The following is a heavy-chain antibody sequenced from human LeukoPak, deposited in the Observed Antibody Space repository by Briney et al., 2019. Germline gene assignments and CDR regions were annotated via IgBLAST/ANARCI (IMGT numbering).Heavy chain of an antibody. CDR1: GGSINSYF. Sequence: SETLSLTCTVSGGSINSYFWCWIRQTAGKGLEWIGRIDSSGNTNYNPPLKSRVTMSADTSKNRFSLRLSSVTAADTAVYYCARDRNWLQGGGTDYWGQGTLATVSS. D-gene: IGHD5-24*01. CDR2: IDSSGNT. J-gene: IGHJ4*02. CDR3: ARDRNWLQGGGTDY. V-gene: IGHV4-4*07.